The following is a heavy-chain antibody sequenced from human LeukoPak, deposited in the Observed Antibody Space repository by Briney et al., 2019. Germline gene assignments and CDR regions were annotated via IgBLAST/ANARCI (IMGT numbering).Heavy chain of an antibody. CDR2: INPNTGGT. CDR3: VRGPSVTTQGRDY. J-gene: IGHJ4*02. CDR1: GYTFTCYY. D-gene: IGHD4-17*01. V-gene: IGHV1-2*02. Sequence: ASVKVSCKASGYTFTCYYIHWVRQAPGHGPEWMGWINPNTGGTKYAQKFQGRVTMTRDTSISTAYVELSRLRSDDTAVYYCVRGPSVTTQGRDYRGQGTLVTVSS.